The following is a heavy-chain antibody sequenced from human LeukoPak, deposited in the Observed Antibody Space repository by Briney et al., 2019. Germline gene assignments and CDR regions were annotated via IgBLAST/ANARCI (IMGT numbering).Heavy chain of an antibody. Sequence: PSETLSLTCTVSGYSISSGYYWGWIRQPPGKGLEWIGSIYHSGSTYYNPSLKSRVTISVDTSKNQFSLKLSSVTAADTAVYYCARAWFYGLGRTYYFDYWGQGTLVTVSS. CDR1: GYSISSGYY. J-gene: IGHJ4*02. V-gene: IGHV4-38-2*02. D-gene: IGHD3-10*01. CDR3: ARAWFYGLGRTYYFDY. CDR2: IYHSGST.